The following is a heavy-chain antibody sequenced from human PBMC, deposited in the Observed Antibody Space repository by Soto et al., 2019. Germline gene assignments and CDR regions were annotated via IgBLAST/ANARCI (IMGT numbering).Heavy chain of an antibody. D-gene: IGHD3-9*01. J-gene: IGHJ6*02. CDR2: IKQDGSEK. CDR1: GFNFGASW. CDR3: VRDLRDILLGVMDV. Sequence: GGSLRLSCAASGFNFGASWMAWVRQAPGKGLEWVADIKQDGSEKNYVDSVKGRVTISRDDAKNSLYLQMNSLRAEDTAVYYCVRDLRDILLGVMDVCGQGTTVTVSS. V-gene: IGHV3-7*01.